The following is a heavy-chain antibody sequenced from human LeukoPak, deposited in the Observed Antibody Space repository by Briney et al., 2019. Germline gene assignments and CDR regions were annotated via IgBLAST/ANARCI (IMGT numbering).Heavy chain of an antibody. V-gene: IGHV3-30*02. CDR2: IQSDGSDQ. CDR3: AKRDGYNSGPFDY. Sequence: GGSLRLSCAASGFTFRSYGMSWVRQAPGKGLEWVAFIQSDGSDQYYADSVKGRLSISRDNSKNTLYLQMNSLRTEDTAVYYCAKRDGYNSGPFDYWGQGTLVTVSS. CDR1: GFTFRSYG. D-gene: IGHD5-24*01. J-gene: IGHJ4*02.